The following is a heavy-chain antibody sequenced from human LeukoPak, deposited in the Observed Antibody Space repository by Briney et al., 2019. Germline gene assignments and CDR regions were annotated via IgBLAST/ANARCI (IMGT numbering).Heavy chain of an antibody. CDR2: IRYDGSNK. J-gene: IGHJ4*02. CDR1: GFTFSSYG. V-gene: IGHV3-30*02. D-gene: IGHD3-22*01. CDR3: ARVPRRDYYDSSGYPFDY. Sequence: GGSLRLSCAASGFTFSSYGMHWVRQAPGKGLEWVAFIRYDGSNKYYADSVKGRFTISRDNSKNTLYLQMNSLRAEDTAVYYCARVPRRDYYDSSGYPFDYWGQGTLVTVSS.